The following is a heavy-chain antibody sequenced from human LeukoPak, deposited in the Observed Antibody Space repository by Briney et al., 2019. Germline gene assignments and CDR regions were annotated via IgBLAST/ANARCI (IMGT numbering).Heavy chain of an antibody. Sequence: SETLSLPCAVSGGSISSGGYSWSWIRQPPGKGLEWIGYIYHSGSTYYNPSLKSRVTISVDRSKNQFSLKLSSVTAADTAVYYCASGTECGGDCYSLWGQGTLVTVSS. CDR3: ASGTECGGDCYSL. J-gene: IGHJ4*02. V-gene: IGHV4-30-2*01. CDR1: GGSISSGGYS. CDR2: IYHSGST. D-gene: IGHD2-21*02.